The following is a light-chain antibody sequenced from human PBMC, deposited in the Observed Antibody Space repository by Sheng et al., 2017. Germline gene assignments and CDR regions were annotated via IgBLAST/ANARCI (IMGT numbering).Light chain of an antibody. CDR2: DAY. Sequence: AIRMTQSPTSLSASTGDRVTLTCRASQHIGNSLAWYHQRPGQAPRILIFDAYSLHSGVSSRFSGSGFGADFALTISRLQPEDSGTYFCQHYLTYPMSFGQGTRLEIK. J-gene: IGKJ5*01. CDR1: QHIGNS. V-gene: IGKV1-8*01. CDR3: QHYLTYPMS.